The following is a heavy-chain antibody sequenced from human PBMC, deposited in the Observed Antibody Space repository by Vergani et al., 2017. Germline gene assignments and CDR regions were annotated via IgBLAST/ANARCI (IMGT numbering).Heavy chain of an antibody. CDR1: GFTFSTYA. CDR3: VKDAGSYENFFDS. J-gene: IGHJ4*02. Sequence: EVQLLESGGSLKQPGGSVRLSCAASGFTFSTYAMHWVRQAPGKGLEWVSPLTGGGGSTYYADSFKGRFIISRDNSRDTLYLQMNSLIPEDTATYYCVKDAGSYENFFDSWGQGTLVTVSS. V-gene: IGHV3-23*01. CDR2: LTGGGGST. D-gene: IGHD1-26*01.